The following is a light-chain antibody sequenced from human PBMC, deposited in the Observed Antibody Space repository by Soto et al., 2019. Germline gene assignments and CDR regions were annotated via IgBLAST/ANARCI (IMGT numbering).Light chain of an antibody. J-gene: IGKJ1*01. CDR1: PSVSSN. CDR3: QQDNNWWT. Sequence: EIVMTQSPATLSVSPGERATLSCRASPSVSSNLAWYQQKPGQAPRLLIYGASTRATGIPARFSGSGSGTEFTLTISGLQSEDFAVYYCQQDNNWWTFGQGTKVEIK. V-gene: IGKV3-15*01. CDR2: GAS.